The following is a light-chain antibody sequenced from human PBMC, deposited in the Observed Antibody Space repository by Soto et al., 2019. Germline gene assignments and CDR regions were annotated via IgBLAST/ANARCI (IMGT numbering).Light chain of an antibody. CDR1: QNVRSN. J-gene: IGKJ1*01. V-gene: IGKV3-15*01. CDR2: GAS. CDR3: QQYNNWPPWT. Sequence: EIVMTQSPATLSVSLGERATLSCRATQNVRSNLAWYQQKPGQAPRLLMYGASTRATGVPARFSGSGSGTEYTLTISSLKSEDFAVYYCQQYNNWPPWTFGQGTKVDIK.